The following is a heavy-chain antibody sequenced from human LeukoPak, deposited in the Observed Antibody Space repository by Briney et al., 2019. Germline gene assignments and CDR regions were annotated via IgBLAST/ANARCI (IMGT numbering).Heavy chain of an antibody. J-gene: IGHJ5*02. CDR2: IHHSGST. D-gene: IGHD3-10*01. CDR1: GGSISSGNYY. Sequence: SETLSLTCTVSGGSISSGNYYWSWIRQHPGKGLEWIGYIHHSGSTYYNPSLKSRVIISVDTSKNQFSLKLNSVPAADTAVYYCATYGSGSYRFDPWGQGTLVTVSS. CDR3: ATYGSGSYRFDP. V-gene: IGHV4-31*03.